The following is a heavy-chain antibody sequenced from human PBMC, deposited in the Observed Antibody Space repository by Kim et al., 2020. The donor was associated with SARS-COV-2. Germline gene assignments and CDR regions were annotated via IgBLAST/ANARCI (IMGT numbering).Heavy chain of an antibody. CDR3: ARDLRAYYDILTGYPDGYYYYGMDV. J-gene: IGHJ6*04. V-gene: IGHV3-48*03. CDR2: ISSSGSTI. CDR1: GFTFSSYE. Sequence: GGSLRLSCAASGFTFSSYEMNWVRQAPGKGLEWVSYISSSGSTIYYADSVKGRFTISRDNAKNSLYLQMNSLRAEDTAVYYCARDLRAYYDILTGYPDGYYYYGMDVWGKGTTVTVSS. D-gene: IGHD3-9*01.